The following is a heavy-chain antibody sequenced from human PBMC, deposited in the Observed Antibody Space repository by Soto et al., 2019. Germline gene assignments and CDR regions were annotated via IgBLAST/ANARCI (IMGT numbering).Heavy chain of an antibody. V-gene: IGHV1-8*03. J-gene: IGHJ4*02. Sequence: SGQVSFQASRWTFTRYDIHWVRQATGQGLEWRGRINSNSGNKGYAQKFQGTITITRNTSISTVYMELSSLRAADTYEYDCFTGTTHREIDYWGQGTLVTVSS. CDR1: RWTFTRYD. CDR3: FTGTTHREIDY. CDR2: INSNSGNK. D-gene: IGHD1-1*01.